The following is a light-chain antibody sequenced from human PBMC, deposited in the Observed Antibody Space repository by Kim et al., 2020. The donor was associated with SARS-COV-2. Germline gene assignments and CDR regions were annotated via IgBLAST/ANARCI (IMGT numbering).Light chain of an antibody. J-gene: IGLJ3*02. V-gene: IGLV2-23*02. CDR3: CSYAGDDTLV. CDR1: GNDIGAYSF. CDR2: EVS. Sequence: QSVVTQPASLSGSPGQSITISCTGTGNDIGAYSFVSWYQHYPGKAPKLIIYEVSQGPSGLSNRFSSSKSGNTASLTISGHRAEDDAEYYCCSYAGDDTLVFGGGTQLTVL.